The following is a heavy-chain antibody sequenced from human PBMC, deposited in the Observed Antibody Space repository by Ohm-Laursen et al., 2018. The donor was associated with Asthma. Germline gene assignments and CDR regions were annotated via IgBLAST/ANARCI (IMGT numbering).Heavy chain of an antibody. CDR1: GYTFSRYS. CDR2: IKQDGGEK. J-gene: IGHJ4*02. V-gene: IGHV3-7*01. Sequence: SLRLSCAASGYTFSRYSIHWVRQIPGKGLEWVANIKQDGGEKFYVDSVKGRFPIARDNAKNSLYLQMNSLRAEDTAVYYCAKDLSAVTMTPEFDYWGQGTLVTVSS. CDR3: AKDLSAVTMTPEFDY. D-gene: IGHD4-17*01.